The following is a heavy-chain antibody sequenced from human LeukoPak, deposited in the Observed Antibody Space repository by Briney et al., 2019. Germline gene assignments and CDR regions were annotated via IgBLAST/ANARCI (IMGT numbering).Heavy chain of an antibody. CDR2: INPDTGDP. Sequence: ASVKVSCKASGYIFSGYYMHWVRQAPEQGLEWVGRINPDTGDPNYARKFRGWVTITTDTSISSGYMELSRLKSDDTAVYYCVTGDYFDYWGQGTLVIVSS. CDR1: GYIFSGYY. CDR3: VTGDYFDY. V-gene: IGHV1-2*04. J-gene: IGHJ4*02.